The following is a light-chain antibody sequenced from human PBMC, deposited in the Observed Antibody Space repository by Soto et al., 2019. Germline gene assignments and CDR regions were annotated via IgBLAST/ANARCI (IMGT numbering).Light chain of an antibody. CDR1: SSVVGSYNL. CDR3: CSYAGSRPYV. Sequence: QSVLTQPASVSGSPGQSITISCTGTSSVVGSYNLVSWYQQHPGKAPKLMIYEGSKRPSGVSNRFSGSKSGNTASLTTSGPQAEDEADYYCCSYAGSRPYVFGTGTKVTVL. J-gene: IGLJ1*01. CDR2: EGS. V-gene: IGLV2-23*01.